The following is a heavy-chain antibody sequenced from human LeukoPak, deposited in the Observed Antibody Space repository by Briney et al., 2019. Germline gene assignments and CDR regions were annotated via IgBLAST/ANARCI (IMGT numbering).Heavy chain of an antibody. CDR3: ARRPSWGGSYFDY. D-gene: IGHD3-16*01. CDR1: GGSISSSSYY. J-gene: IGHJ4*02. Sequence: ETLSLTCTVSGGSISSSSYYWGWIRQPPGKGLEWIGSIYYSGSTYYNPSLKSRVTISVDTSKNQFSLKLSSVTAADTAVYYCARRPSWGGSYFDYWGQGTLVTVSS. CDR2: IYYSGST. V-gene: IGHV4-39*01.